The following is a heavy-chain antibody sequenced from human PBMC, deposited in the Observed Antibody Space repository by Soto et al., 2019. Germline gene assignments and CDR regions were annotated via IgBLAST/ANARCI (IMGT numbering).Heavy chain of an antibody. Sequence: QVQLVQSGAEVKKPGASVKVSCKASGYTFTSYDINWVRQATGQGLEWMGWMNPNSGNTGYAQKFQGRVTMTRNTSISTAYMELSSLRSDDTAVYYCARVSSLLWFGVSDAFDIWGQGTMVTVSS. J-gene: IGHJ3*02. V-gene: IGHV1-8*01. D-gene: IGHD3-10*01. CDR1: GYTFTSYD. CDR3: ARVSSLLWFGVSDAFDI. CDR2: MNPNSGNT.